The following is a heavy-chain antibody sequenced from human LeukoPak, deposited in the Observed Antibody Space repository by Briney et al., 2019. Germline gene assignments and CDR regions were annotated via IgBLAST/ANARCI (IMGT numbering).Heavy chain of an antibody. V-gene: IGHV4-59*08. CDR2: IYYSGST. J-gene: IGHJ4*02. Sequence: PSETLSLTCAVSGGSISNYYWSWIRQPPGKGLEWIGYIYYSGSTNYNPSLKSRVTISVDTSKNQFSLKLSSVTAADTAVYYCARGDLPYYYDSSGYYHFDYWGQGTLVTVSS. CDR1: GGSISNYY. CDR3: ARGDLPYYYDSSGYYHFDY. D-gene: IGHD3-22*01.